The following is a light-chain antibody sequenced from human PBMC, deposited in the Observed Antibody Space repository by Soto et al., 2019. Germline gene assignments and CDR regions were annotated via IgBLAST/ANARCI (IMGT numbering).Light chain of an antibody. CDR3: QQYGDSFRT. Sequence: EIVLTQSPGTLSLSPGERATLSCRASQSVSSSYLAWYQQKPGQAPRVLIYAASSRVTGIPDRFSGSGSGTDFTLTISGLEPEDFAVYFCQQYGDSFRTFGQGTKVEIK. V-gene: IGKV3-20*01. CDR1: QSVSSSY. CDR2: AAS. J-gene: IGKJ1*01.